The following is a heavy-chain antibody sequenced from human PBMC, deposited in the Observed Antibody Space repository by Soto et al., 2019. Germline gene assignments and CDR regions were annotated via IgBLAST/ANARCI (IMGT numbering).Heavy chain of an antibody. V-gene: IGHV4-59*01. CDR1: GGSISSYY. CDR2: IYYSGST. D-gene: IGHD6-13*01. Sequence: KPSETLSLTCTVSGGSISSYYWSWIRQPPGKGLEWIGYIYYSGSTNYNPSLKSRVTISVDTSKNQFSLKLSSVTAADTAVYYCARDGAAAGFVLGYYYGMDVWGQGTTVTVSS. CDR3: ARDGAAAGFVLGYYYGMDV. J-gene: IGHJ6*02.